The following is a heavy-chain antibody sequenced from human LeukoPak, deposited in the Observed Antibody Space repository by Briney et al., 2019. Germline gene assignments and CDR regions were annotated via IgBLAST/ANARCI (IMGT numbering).Heavy chain of an antibody. V-gene: IGHV1-69*13. CDR2: IIPIFGTA. CDR3: ARVPGGLAAAGNY. J-gene: IGHJ4*02. D-gene: IGHD6-13*01. Sequence: SVKVSCKASGGTFSSYAISWVRQAPGQGREWMGGIIPIFGTANYAQKFQGRVTITADESTSTAYMELSSLRSEDTAVYYCARVPGGLAAAGNYWGQGTLVTVSS. CDR1: GGTFSSYA.